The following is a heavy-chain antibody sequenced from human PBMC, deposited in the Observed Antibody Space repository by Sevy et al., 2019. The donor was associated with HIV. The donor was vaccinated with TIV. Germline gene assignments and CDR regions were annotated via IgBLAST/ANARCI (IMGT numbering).Heavy chain of an antibody. V-gene: IGHV4-59*12. CDR3: ARDGGYYSMDV. Sequence: SETLSLTCTVSGGSISSYYWSWIRQPPGKGLEWIGYIYYSGSTNYNPSLKSRVTMSVDTSENQFSLRLSSVTAADTAVYYCARDGGYYSMDVWGQGTTVTVSS. J-gene: IGHJ6*02. D-gene: IGHD3-16*01. CDR2: IYYSGST. CDR1: GGSISSYY.